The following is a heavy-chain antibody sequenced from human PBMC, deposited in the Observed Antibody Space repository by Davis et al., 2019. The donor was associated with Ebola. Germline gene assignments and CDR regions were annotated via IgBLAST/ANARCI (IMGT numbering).Heavy chain of an antibody. CDR2: IYYSGST. D-gene: IGHD3-3*01. CDR3: ARLYYDFWSGYYRDGGVDY. Sequence: SETLSLTCTVSGGSISSYYWSWIRQPPGKGLEWIGYIYYSGSTNYNPSLKSRVTISVDTSKNQFSLKLSSVTAADTAVYYCARLYYDFWSGYYRDGGVDYWGQGTLVTVSS. CDR1: GGSISSYY. J-gene: IGHJ4*02. V-gene: IGHV4-59*01.